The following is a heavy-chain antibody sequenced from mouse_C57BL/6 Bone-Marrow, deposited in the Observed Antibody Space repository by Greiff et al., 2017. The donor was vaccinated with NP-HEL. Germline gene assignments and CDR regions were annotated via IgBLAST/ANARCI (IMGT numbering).Heavy chain of an antibody. Sequence: QVQLQQSGAELARPGASVKLSCKASGYTFTSYGISWVKQRTGQGLEWIGEIYPRSGNTYYNEKFKGKATLTADKSSSTAYMELRSLTSEDSAVYFCARPRSYGDRYYFDYWGQGTTLTVSS. CDR1: GYTFTSYG. CDR2: IYPRSGNT. J-gene: IGHJ2*01. D-gene: IGHD1-1*01. V-gene: IGHV1-81*01. CDR3: ARPRSYGDRYYFDY.